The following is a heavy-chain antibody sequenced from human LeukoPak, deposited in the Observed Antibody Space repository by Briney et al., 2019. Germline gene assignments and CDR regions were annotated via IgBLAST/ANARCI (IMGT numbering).Heavy chain of an antibody. J-gene: IGHJ4*02. CDR2: IFYSGST. Sequence: SETLSLTCAVYGGSFSGYYWSWIRQPPGKGLEWIGYIFYSGSTNYNPSLKSRVTISVDTSKNQFSLKLSSVTAADTAVYYCARRSYSSSDYFDYWGQGTLVTVSS. CDR1: GGSFSGYY. V-gene: IGHV4-59*01. CDR3: ARRSYSSSDYFDY. D-gene: IGHD6-6*01.